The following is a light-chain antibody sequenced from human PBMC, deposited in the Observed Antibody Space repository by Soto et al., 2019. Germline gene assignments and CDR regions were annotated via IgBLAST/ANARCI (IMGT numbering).Light chain of an antibody. CDR1: SSNIGKTL. J-gene: IGLJ3*02. Sequence: QSVLTQPPSVSAAPGQKVTISCSGSSSNIGKTLVAWYQHLPGTAPKLLIYDDNRRPSGIPDRFSAPKSGTSATLAITGLQTGDEADYYCATWDTNLSAVVFGGGTKLTVL. CDR3: ATWDTNLSAVV. CDR2: DDN. V-gene: IGLV1-51*01.